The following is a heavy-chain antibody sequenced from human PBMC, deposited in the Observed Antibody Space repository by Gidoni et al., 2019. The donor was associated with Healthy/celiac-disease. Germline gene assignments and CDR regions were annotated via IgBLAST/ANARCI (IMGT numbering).Heavy chain of an antibody. V-gene: IGHV3-53*01. CDR1: GFTVSSNY. CDR2: IYSGGST. J-gene: IGHJ3*02. Sequence: EVQLVESGGGLIQPGGSLRLSCAAPGFTVSSNYMSWVRQAPGKGLEWVSVIYSGGSTYYADSVKGRFTISRDNSKNTLYLQMNSLRAEDTAVYYCARDAPYSSGWLGSFDIWGQGTMVTVSS. D-gene: IGHD6-19*01. CDR3: ARDAPYSSGWLGSFDI.